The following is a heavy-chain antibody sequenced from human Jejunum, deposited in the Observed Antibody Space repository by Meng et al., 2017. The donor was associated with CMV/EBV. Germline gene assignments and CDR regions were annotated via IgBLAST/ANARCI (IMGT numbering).Heavy chain of an antibody. V-gene: IGHV4-30-4*01. J-gene: IGHJ4*02. CDR3: ARTVYSSSFIDY. Sequence: VSGGSISSGDYYWSWIRQPQGKGLEWIGYIYYSGITYFNPSLKSRVTISVDTSKNQFSLKLTSVTVADTAVYYCARTVYSSSFIDYWGQGTLVTVSS. D-gene: IGHD6-13*01. CDR2: IYYSGIT. CDR1: GGSISSGDYY.